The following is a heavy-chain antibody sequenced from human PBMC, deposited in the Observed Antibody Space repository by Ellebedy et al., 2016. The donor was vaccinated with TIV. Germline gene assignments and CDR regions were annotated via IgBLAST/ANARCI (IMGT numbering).Heavy chain of an antibody. Sequence: GSLRLXXAVYGGTFSGYYWSWVRQSPGKGLEWIGEINHSGSANYNPSLKGRVIISVDTSRKQFSLKLSSVNAADTAVYYCARGQQWFGDLLPYRLDVWGQGTTVTVSS. CDR2: INHSGSA. CDR3: ARGQQWFGDLLPYRLDV. V-gene: IGHV4-34*01. J-gene: IGHJ6*02. CDR1: GGTFSGYY. D-gene: IGHD3-10*01.